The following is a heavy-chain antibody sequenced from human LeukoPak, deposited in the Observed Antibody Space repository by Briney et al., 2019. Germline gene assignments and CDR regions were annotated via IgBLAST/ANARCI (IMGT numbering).Heavy chain of an antibody. CDR3: ARDRRYSYGYYP. CDR1: GFTFSSYS. Sequence: GGSLRLSCAASGFTFSSYSMNWVRQAPGKGLEWVSSISSSSSYIYYADSVKGRFTISRDNAKNSLYLQVNSLRAEDTAVYYCARDRRYSYGYYPWGQGTLVTVSS. CDR2: ISSSSSYI. J-gene: IGHJ5*02. D-gene: IGHD5-18*01. V-gene: IGHV3-21*01.